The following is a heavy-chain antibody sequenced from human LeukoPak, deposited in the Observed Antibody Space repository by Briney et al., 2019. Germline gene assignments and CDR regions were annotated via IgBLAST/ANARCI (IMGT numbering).Heavy chain of an antibody. V-gene: IGHV1-8*03. CDR3: ASSRSWYAQYYFDY. J-gene: IGHJ4*02. D-gene: IGHD6-13*01. Sequence: ASVKVSCKASGYTFTSYEINWVRQATGQGLEWMGWMNPNSGNTGYAQKFQGRVTITRNTSISTAYMELSSLRSEDTAVYYCASSRSWYAQYYFDYWGQGTLVTVSS. CDR2: MNPNSGNT. CDR1: GYTFTSYE.